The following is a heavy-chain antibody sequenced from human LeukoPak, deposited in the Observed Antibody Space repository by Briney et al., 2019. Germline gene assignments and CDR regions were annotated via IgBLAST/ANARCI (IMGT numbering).Heavy chain of an antibody. Sequence: ASVKVSCKASGYTFTSYAMNWVRQAPGQGLEWMGWTNTNTGNPTYAQGFTGRFVFSLDTSVSTAYLQISSLKAEDTAVYYCARDKYSSSFTDAFDIWGQGTMVTVSS. D-gene: IGHD6-6*01. CDR3: ARDKYSSSFTDAFDI. J-gene: IGHJ3*02. CDR1: GYTFTSYA. CDR2: TNTNTGNP. V-gene: IGHV7-4-1*02.